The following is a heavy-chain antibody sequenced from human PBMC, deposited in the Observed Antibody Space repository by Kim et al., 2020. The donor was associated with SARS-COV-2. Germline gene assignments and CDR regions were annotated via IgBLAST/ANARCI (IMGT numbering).Heavy chain of an antibody. CDR3: ASSYPGIAAAGTGYFQH. D-gene: IGHD6-13*01. V-gene: IGHV1-46*01. Sequence: FQGRVTMTRDTSTSTVYMELSSLRSEDTAVYYCASSYPGIAAAGTGYFQHWGQGTLVTVSS. J-gene: IGHJ1*01.